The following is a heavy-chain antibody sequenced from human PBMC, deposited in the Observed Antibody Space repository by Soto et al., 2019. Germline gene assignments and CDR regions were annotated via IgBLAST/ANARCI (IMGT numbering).Heavy chain of an antibody. V-gene: IGHV1-69*01. D-gene: IGHD3-10*01. CDR2: IIPIYGTA. CDR1: VGTFSRYA. CDR3: ARDRGSGSGFGYYYYGMDV. Sequence: QVQLVQSGAEVKKPGASVKVSCKASVGTFSRYAISWVRQAPGQGLEWMGGIIPIYGTANYAQKFQVRVTITADESMSTAYLELSSLRSEDTAVYYCARDRGSGSGFGYYYYGMDVWGQGTTVTVSS. J-gene: IGHJ6*02.